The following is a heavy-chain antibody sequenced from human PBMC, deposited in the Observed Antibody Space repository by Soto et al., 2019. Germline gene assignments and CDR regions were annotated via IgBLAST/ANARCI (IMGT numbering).Heavy chain of an antibody. Sequence: QVQLQESGPGLVKPSETLSLTCTVSGGSISSYYWSWIRQPPGKGLEWSGYIYYGWSTNYNPPLKPGGTISVDTSKNQFSLNLIPVPAADTAVYYCATRAADYDCWSGYYASYYYMDVWGKGTTVTVSS. V-gene: IGHV4-59*08. D-gene: IGHD3-3*01. J-gene: IGHJ6*03. CDR1: GGSISSYY. CDR2: IYYGWST. CDR3: ATRAADYDCWSGYYASYYYMDV.